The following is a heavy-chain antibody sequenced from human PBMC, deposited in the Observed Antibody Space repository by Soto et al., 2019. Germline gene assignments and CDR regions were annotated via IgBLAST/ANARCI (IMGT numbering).Heavy chain of an antibody. CDR2: IDPSDSRT. CDR3: ARHDSNGDLDF. V-gene: IGHV5-10-1*01. CDR1: GYTFPIYH. D-gene: IGHD2-8*01. Sequence: PGQSLKISCEASGYTFPIYHISWVRQMPGKGLEWVGKIDPSDSRTMYRPSSRARITISVDKSINTAYLEWGRLKASDTAMYYCARHDSNGDLDFWGHGTHGTVSS. J-gene: IGHJ4*01.